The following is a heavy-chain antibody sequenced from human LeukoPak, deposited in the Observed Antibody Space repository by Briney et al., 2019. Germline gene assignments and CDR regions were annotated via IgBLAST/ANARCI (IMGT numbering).Heavy chain of an antibody. CDR1: GGSFSGYY. V-gene: IGHV4-34*01. J-gene: IGHJ4*02. CDR2: INHSGST. D-gene: IGHD2-15*01. CDR3: ASSCSGKSCSTPTRLDY. Sequence: SETLSLTCAVYGGSFSGYYWSWIRQPPGKGLEWIGEINHSGSTNYNPSLKSRVTISLDTSKNQFSQKLSSVTAADTAVYYCASSCSGKSCSTPTRLDYWGQGTLVTVSS.